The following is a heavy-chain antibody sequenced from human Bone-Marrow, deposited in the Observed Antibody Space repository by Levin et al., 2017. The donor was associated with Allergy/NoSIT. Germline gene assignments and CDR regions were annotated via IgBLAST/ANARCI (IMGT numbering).Heavy chain of an antibody. CDR2: IDPSDSYT. CDR3: ATTHRSSWYLPLV. Sequence: KVSCKDSGYSFTSYWISWVRQMPGKGLEWMGRIDPSDSYTNYSPSFQGHVTISADNSISTAYLQWSSLKASDTAMYYCATTHRSSWYLPLVWGKGTTVSVSS. J-gene: IGHJ6*04. V-gene: IGHV5-10-1*01. D-gene: IGHD6-13*01. CDR1: GYSFTSYW.